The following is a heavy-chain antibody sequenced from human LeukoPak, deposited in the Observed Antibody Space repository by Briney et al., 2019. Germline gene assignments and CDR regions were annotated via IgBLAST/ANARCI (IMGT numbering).Heavy chain of an antibody. V-gene: IGHV3-7*01. CDR2: INQNGNEK. D-gene: IGHD4-17*01. CDR1: GFTFSRYW. Sequence: PGGSLRLACAVSGFTFSRYWMAWVRQAPEKGPEWVASINQNGNEKDYMDSVKGRFTISRDNAQNSLYLQMNNLSAEDTAMYYCARGRGSLYGDYRITFDYWGQGTLVTVSS. CDR3: ARGRGSLYGDYRITFDY. J-gene: IGHJ4*02.